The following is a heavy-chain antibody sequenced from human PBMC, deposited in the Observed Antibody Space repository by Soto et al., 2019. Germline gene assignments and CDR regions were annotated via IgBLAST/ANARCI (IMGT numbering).Heavy chain of an antibody. D-gene: IGHD3-22*01. CDR2: ISYDGSNK. V-gene: IGHV3-30-3*01. CDR3: ARTAYYDSSGSTDDYYGMDV. J-gene: IGHJ6*02. CDR1: GFTFSSYA. Sequence: QVQLVESGGGVVQPGRSLRLSCAASGFTFSSYAMHWVRQAPGKGLEWVAVISYDGSNKYYADSVKGRFTISRDNSKNTLYLQMNSLRAEDTAVYYCARTAYYDSSGSTDDYYGMDVWGQGTTVTVSS.